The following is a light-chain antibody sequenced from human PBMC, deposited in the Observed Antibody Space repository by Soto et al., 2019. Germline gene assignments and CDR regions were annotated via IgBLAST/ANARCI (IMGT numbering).Light chain of an antibody. CDR1: SSNIGNNY. V-gene: IGLV1-51*02. CDR2: ENN. Sequence: QSVLTQPPSVSAAPGQKVTISCSGSSSNIGNNYVSWYQQLPGTAPKLLIYENNKRPSGIPDRFSGSKSGTSATLGITGLQTGDEADYYCGTWDSRLSTDVFGTGTKLTVL. J-gene: IGLJ1*01. CDR3: GTWDSRLSTDV.